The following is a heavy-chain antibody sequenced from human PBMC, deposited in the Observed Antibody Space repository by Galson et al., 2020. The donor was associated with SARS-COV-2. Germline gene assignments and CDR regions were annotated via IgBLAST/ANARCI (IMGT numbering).Heavy chain of an antibody. Sequence: GESLKISCAASGFTFSSYGMHWVRQAPGKGLEWVAVISYDGSNKYYADSVKGRFTISRDNSKNTLYLQMNSLRAEDTAVYYCATAGNYGSGSRFDYWGQGTLVTVSS. CDR2: ISYDGSNK. CDR1: GFTFSSYG. CDR3: ATAGNYGSGSRFDY. D-gene: IGHD3-10*01. V-gene: IGHV3-30*03. J-gene: IGHJ4*02.